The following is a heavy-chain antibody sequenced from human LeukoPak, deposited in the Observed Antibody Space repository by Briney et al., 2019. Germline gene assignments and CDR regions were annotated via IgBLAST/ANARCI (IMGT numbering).Heavy chain of an antibody. Sequence: GRSLRLSCAASGFTFSSYAMHWVRQAPGKGLEWVAVISYDGSNKYYADSVKGRFTIFRDNSKNTLYLQMNSLRAEDTAVYYCASSMVRGVTYYYYGMDVWGKGTTVTVSS. J-gene: IGHJ6*04. CDR3: ASSMVRGVTYYYYGMDV. V-gene: IGHV3-30*04. CDR2: ISYDGSNK. D-gene: IGHD3-10*01. CDR1: GFTFSSYA.